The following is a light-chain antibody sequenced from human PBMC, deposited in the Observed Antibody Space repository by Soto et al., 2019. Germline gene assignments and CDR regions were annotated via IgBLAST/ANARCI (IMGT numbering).Light chain of an antibody. J-gene: IGLJ2*01. CDR3: QSYDRSLSVV. Sequence: QSVLTQPPSVSGAPGQRVTISCTGSSSNIGAGYDVHWYQQLPGTALKLLIYGNSNRPSGVPDRFSGSKSGTSASLAITGLQAEDEADYYCQSYDRSLSVVFGGGTQLTVL. CDR2: GNS. CDR1: SSNIGAGYD. V-gene: IGLV1-40*01.